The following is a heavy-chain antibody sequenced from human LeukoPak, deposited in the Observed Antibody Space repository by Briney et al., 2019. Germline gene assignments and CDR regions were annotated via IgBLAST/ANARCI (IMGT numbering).Heavy chain of an antibody. V-gene: IGHV4-4*02. J-gene: IGHJ4*02. CDR1: GGSISSSNW. CDR3: ARYRYYSRAGSFDY. CDR2: IYHSGST. Sequence: PSETLSLTCAVSGGSISSSNWWSWVRQPPGKGLEWIGEIYHSGSTNYNPSLKSRVTISVDKSKNQFSLKLSSVTAADTAVYYCARYRYYSRAGSFDYWGQGTLVTVSS. D-gene: IGHD3-10*01.